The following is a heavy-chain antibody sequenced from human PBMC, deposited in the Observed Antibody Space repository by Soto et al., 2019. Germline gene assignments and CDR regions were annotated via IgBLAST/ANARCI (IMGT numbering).Heavy chain of an antibody. D-gene: IGHD3-9*01. Sequence: SETLSLTCAVYGGSFSGYYWSWIRQPPGKGLEWIGEINHSGSTNYNPSLKSRVTISVDTSKNQFSLKLSSVTAADTAVYYCERVRNHILMVYYSRSSCWFDPWGQGTLVTVS. CDR3: ERVRNHILMVYYSRSSCWFDP. CDR2: INHSGST. J-gene: IGHJ5*02. V-gene: IGHV4-34*01. CDR1: GGSFSGYY.